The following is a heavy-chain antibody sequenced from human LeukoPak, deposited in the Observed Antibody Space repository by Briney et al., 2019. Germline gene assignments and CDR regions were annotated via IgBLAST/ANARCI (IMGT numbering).Heavy chain of an antibody. CDR3: AKGANFVVVPAAVNWFDP. Sequence: PGGPLRLSCAASGFTFSSYAMSWVRQAPGKGLEWVSTISGSGGSTYYADSVRGRFTISRDNSKSTLYLQMNSLRAEDTAVYYCAKGANFVVVPAAVNWFDPWGQGTLVTVSS. V-gene: IGHV3-23*01. CDR1: GFTFSSYA. J-gene: IGHJ5*02. CDR2: ISGSGGST. D-gene: IGHD2-2*01.